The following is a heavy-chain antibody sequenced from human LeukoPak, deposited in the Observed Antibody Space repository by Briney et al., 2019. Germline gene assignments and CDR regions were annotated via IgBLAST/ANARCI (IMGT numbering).Heavy chain of an antibody. CDR2: IWYDGSNK. D-gene: IGHD3-10*01. CDR1: GFTSSSYG. V-gene: IGHV3-33*01. J-gene: IGHJ3*02. CDR3: ARAPGDDARGAFDI. Sequence: PGRSLRLSCAASGFTSSSYGMHWVRQAPGKGLEWVAVIWYDGSNKYYADSVKGRFTISRDNSKNTLYLQMNSLRAEDTAVYYCARAPGDDARGAFDIWGQGTMVTVSS.